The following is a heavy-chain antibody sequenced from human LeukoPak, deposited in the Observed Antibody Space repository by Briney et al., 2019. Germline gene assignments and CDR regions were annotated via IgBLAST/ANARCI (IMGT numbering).Heavy chain of an antibody. CDR3: ARGDILTGYRWFDP. V-gene: IGHV3-48*04. CDR1: GFTFSSYG. Sequence: GGSLRLSCAASGFTFSSYGMHWVRQAPGKGLEWICYMSSSGRTIYYADSVRGRFTISRDNAKNSLYLQMNSLRAEDTAVYYCARGDILTGYRWFDPWGQGTLVTVSS. D-gene: IGHD3-9*01. CDR2: MSSSGRTI. J-gene: IGHJ5*02.